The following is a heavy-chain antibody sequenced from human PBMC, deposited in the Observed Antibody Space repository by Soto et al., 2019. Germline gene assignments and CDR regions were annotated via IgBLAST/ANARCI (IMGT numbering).Heavy chain of an antibody. J-gene: IGHJ4*02. Sequence: QVQLVQSGAEVKKPGSSVKVSCKASGGAFTTYGFSWVKQAPGQGPEWMGEIIPMSGVTNYAQSFQGRVTITADESSNTSYIEISGLRSEDTAVYYCARLPHCSGVTCYQFDYWGQGTLVTVSS. D-gene: IGHD2-15*01. CDR3: ARLPHCSGVTCYQFDY. V-gene: IGHV1-69*01. CDR1: GGAFTTYG. CDR2: IIPMSGVT.